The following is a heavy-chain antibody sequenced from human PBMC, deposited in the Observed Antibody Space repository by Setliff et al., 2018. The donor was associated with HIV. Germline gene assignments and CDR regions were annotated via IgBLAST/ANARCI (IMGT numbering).Heavy chain of an antibody. D-gene: IGHD5-12*01. Sequence: PGGSLRLSCAASGFTFSSYGMHWVRQAPGKGLEWVGRIKSERDGGTTDYAAPVKGRFTISTDDSKNSLYLQMNSLRAEDTAVYYCAKDWAPIVATGGYYFDSWGQGTLVTVSS. CDR3: AKDWAPIVATGGYYFDS. V-gene: IGHV3-15*01. J-gene: IGHJ4*02. CDR2: IKSERDGGTT. CDR1: GFTFSSYG.